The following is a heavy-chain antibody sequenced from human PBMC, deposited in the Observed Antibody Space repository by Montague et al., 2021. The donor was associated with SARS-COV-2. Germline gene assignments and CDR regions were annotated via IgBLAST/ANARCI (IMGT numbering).Heavy chain of an antibody. Sequence: TLSLTCTVSGGSISSGSYYWSWIRQSAGKGLEWIGRIYTSGSTNYNPSLKSRVTISVDTSKNQFSLKLSSVTAADTAVYYCAREGRTTDYDILTGYYYYYYMDVWGKGTTVTVSS. CDR3: AREGRTTDYDILTGYYYYYYMDV. V-gene: IGHV4-61*02. CDR1: GGSISSGSYY. D-gene: IGHD3-9*01. J-gene: IGHJ6*03. CDR2: IYTSGST.